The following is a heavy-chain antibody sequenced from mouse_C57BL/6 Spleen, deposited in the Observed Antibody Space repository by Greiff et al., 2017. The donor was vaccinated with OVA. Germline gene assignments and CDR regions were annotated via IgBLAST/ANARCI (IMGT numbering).Heavy chain of an antibody. V-gene: IGHV7-3*01. D-gene: IGHD2-5*01. Sequence: EVQGVESGGGLVQPGGSLSLSCAASGFTFTDYYMSWVRQPPGKALEWLGFIRNKANGYTTEYSASVKGRFTISRDNSQSILYLQMNALRAEDSAAYYCGRLKGYYSSYDAMDYWGKGTSVTVSS. CDR2: IRNKANGYTT. J-gene: IGHJ4*01. CDR3: GRLKGYYSSYDAMDY. CDR1: GFTFTDYY.